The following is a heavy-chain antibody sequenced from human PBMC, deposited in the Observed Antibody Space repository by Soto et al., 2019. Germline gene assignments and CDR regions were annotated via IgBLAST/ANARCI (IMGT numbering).Heavy chain of an antibody. CDR3: ARVGDMAYKD. J-gene: IGHJ4*02. V-gene: IGHV3-11*01. CDR1: GFTFSDHY. D-gene: IGHD3-3*01. Sequence: QVQLVESGGGLVKPGGSLRLSCAASGFTFSDHYMTWIRQAPGKGLEWLSYISSSGTTIYYAESVRGRFTISRDNAKNSLYLQMNSLRVEDSAVCYCARVGDMAYKDWGQGTLVTVSP. CDR2: ISSSGTTI.